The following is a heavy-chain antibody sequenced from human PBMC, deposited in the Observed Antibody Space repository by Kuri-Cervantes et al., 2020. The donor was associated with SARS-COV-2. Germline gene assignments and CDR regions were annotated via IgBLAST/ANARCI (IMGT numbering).Heavy chain of an antibody. CDR2: INPSGGST. CDR3: ARSEGYCSSTSCPLPGDY. D-gene: IGHD2-2*01. V-gene: IGHV1-46*01. CDR1: GYTFTSYY. Sequence: ASVKVSCKASGYTFTSYYMHWVRQAPGQGLEWTGIINPSGGSTSYAQKFQGRVTMTRDTSTSTVYMELSSLRSEDTAVYYCARSEGYCSSTSCPLPGDYWGQGTLVTVSS. J-gene: IGHJ4*02.